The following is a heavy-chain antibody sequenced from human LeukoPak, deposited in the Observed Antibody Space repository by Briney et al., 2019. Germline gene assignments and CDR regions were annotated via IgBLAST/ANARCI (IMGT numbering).Heavy chain of an antibody. CDR1: GGSIDSGVDY. D-gene: IGHD3-10*01. CDR2: IYYSGST. V-gene: IGHV4-31*03. J-gene: IGHJ4*02. CDR3: ARGGSFPFYFES. Sequence: SETLSLTCTVSGGSIDSGVDYWSWIRQHPGRGLEWIGFIYYSGSTFYTPSLKSRVTISIDTSKNHFSLNLSSVTAADTAVYYCARGGSFPFYFESWGQGTLVTVSS.